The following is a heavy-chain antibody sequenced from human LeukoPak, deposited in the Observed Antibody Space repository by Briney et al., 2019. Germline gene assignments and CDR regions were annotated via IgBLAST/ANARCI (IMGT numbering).Heavy chain of an antibody. Sequence: SETLSLTCTVSGGSISSGSYYWSWIRQPAGKGLEWIGRIYTSGSTNYNPSLKSRVTISVDTSKNQFSLKLSSVTAADTAVYYCARAKAQEMATIEYWGQGTLVTVSS. CDR3: ARAKAQEMATIEY. CDR2: IYTSGST. CDR1: GGSISSGSYY. V-gene: IGHV4-61*02. J-gene: IGHJ4*02. D-gene: IGHD5-24*01.